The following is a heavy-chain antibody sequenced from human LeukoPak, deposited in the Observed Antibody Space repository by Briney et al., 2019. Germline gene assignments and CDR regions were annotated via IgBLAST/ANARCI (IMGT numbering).Heavy chain of an antibody. D-gene: IGHD6-13*01. Sequence: GGSLRLSCAASGFTFSSYSMTWVRQAPGKGLEWVSSISSSSSYIYYADSVKGRFTISRDNAKNSLYLQMNSLRAEDTAVYYCARDRGAAAGMAIGYWGQGTLVTVSS. CDR1: GFTFSSYS. V-gene: IGHV3-21*01. J-gene: IGHJ4*02. CDR3: ARDRGAAAGMAIGY. CDR2: ISSSSSYI.